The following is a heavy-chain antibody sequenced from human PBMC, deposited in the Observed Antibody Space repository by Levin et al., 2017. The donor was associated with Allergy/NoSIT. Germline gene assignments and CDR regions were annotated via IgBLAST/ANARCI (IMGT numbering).Heavy chain of an antibody. CDR1: GHSVGDFNYY. V-gene: IGHV4-39*01. CDR3: ARRYATSSRGRIDH. J-gene: IGHJ4*02. D-gene: IGHD5-12*01. Sequence: SETLSLTCSVSGHSVGDFNYYWDWIRQAPGKGLEWIGSVYHSGLTYDNPSLKSRLTMSIDTSKNQFSLRLASVTAADTALYFCARRYATSSRGRIDHWGQGRLVTV. CDR2: VYHSGLT.